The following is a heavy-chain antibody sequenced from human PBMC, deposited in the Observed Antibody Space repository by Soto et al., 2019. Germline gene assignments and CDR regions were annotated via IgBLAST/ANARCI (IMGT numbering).Heavy chain of an antibody. J-gene: IGHJ4*02. CDR3: ARGVDYYDSSGSYY. D-gene: IGHD3-22*01. V-gene: IGHV4-34*01. CDR2: INHSGST. CDR1: GGSFSDYY. Sequence: PSETLCLTCTVYGGSFSDYYWHWIRQPPGKGLEWIGEINHSGSTNYNPSLKSRVTISVDTSKNQFSLKLSSVNAADTAVYYCARGVDYYDSSGSYYWGQGTLVTVSS.